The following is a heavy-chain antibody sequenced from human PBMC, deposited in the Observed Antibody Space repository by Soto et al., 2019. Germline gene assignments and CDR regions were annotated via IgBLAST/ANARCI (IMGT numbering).Heavy chain of an antibody. CDR1: GFTFSSYW. CDR3: ARERGHSGSQKDAFDI. Sequence: WGSLRLSCAASGFTFSSYWMHWVRQAPGKGLVWVSRINSDGSSTSYADSVKGRFTISRDNAKNTLYLQMNSLRAEDTAVYSCARERGHSGSQKDAFDIWGQGTMVTVSS. J-gene: IGHJ3*02. CDR2: INSDGSST. D-gene: IGHD1-26*01. V-gene: IGHV3-74*01.